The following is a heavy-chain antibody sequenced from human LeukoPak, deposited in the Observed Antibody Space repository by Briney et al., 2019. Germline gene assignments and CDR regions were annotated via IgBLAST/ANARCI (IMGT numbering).Heavy chain of an antibody. Sequence: GASVKVSCKTSGYTFTNYDINWVRQATGQGLEWMGWMSPNSGNTGYAQNFQGRVTLTRDTSISTAYMELNNLRSEDTAIYYCTRGVSGTTLAYGVTFDFWGQGTLVTVSS. CDR3: TRGVSGTTLAYGVTFDF. D-gene: IGHD1-1*01. V-gene: IGHV1-8*01. CDR1: GYTFTNYD. J-gene: IGHJ4*02. CDR2: MSPNSGNT.